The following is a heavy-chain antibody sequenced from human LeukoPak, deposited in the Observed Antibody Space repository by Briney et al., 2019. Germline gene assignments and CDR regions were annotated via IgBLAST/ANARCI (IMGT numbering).Heavy chain of an antibody. V-gene: IGHV4-34*01. Sequence: PSETLSLTCAVYGGSFSGYYWSWIRQPPGKGLEWIGEINHSGSTNYNPSLKSRVTISVDTSKNQFSLKLSSVTAADTAVYYCARAMVYYDSSGYYYDAEYFQHWGQGTLVTVSS. CDR2: INHSGST. D-gene: IGHD3-22*01. CDR1: GGSFSGYY. CDR3: ARAMVYYDSSGYYYDAEYFQH. J-gene: IGHJ1*01.